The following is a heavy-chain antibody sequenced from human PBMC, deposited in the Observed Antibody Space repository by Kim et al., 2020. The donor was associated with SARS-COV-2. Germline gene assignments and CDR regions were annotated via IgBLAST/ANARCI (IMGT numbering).Heavy chain of an antibody. CDR1: GFTFSTYE. V-gene: IGHV3-48*03. J-gene: IGHJ5*02. D-gene: IGHD6-6*01. CDR3: ARDVRIPGRAPSWFDP. Sequence: GSLRLSCAASGFTFSTYEMNWVRQAPGKGLEWVSYIDTSGSIIYQADSVKGRFTISRDNAKNSLYLQMNSLRADDTAIYYCARDVRIPGRAPSWFDPWGQGTLVTVSS. CDR2: IDTSGSII.